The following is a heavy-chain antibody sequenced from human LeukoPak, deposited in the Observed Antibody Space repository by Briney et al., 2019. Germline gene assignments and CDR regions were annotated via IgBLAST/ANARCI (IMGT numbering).Heavy chain of an antibody. Sequence: PGGSLRLSCAASGFKFTSYAMNWLRQAPGKGPVWISSISDDGKYIYYADSVRGRFTISRDDANNSLSLQLNNLRAEDTALYHWARDSFGAAHNWFDPWGQGTLVIVSS. D-gene: IGHD3-3*01. CDR3: ARDSFGAAHNWFDP. CDR2: ISDDGKYI. V-gene: IGHV3-21*04. CDR1: GFKFTSYA. J-gene: IGHJ5*02.